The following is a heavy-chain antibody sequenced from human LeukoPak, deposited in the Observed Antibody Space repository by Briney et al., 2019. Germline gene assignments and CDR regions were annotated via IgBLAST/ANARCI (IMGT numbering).Heavy chain of an antibody. CDR2: IYHSGST. J-gene: IGHJ3*02. CDR3: ARSYNWNDVGAFDI. D-gene: IGHD1-20*01. CDR1: GGSISSGGYS. Sequence: SETLSLTCAGSGGSISSGGYSWSWIRQPPGKGLEWIGYIYHSGSTYYNPSLKSRVTISVDRSKNQFSLKLSSVTAADTAVYYCARSYNWNDVGAFDIWGQGTMVTVSS. V-gene: IGHV4-30-2*01.